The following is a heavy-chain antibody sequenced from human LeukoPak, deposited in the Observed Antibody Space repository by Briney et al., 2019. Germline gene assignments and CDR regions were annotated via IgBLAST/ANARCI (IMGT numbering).Heavy chain of an antibody. CDR3: ARSYCSSTSCLTYDY. CDR2: ISSSSSYI. CDR1: GFTFSSYS. V-gene: IGHV3-21*01. D-gene: IGHD2-2*01. J-gene: IGHJ4*02. Sequence: GSLRLSCAASGFTFSSYSVNWVRQAPGKGLEWVSSISSSSSYIYYADSVKGRFTISRDNAKNSLYLQMNSLRAEDTAVYYCARSYCSSTSCLTYDYWGQGTLVTVSS.